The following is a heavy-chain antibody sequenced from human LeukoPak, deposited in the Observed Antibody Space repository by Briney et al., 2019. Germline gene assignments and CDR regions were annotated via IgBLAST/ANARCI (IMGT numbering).Heavy chain of an antibody. D-gene: IGHD3-3*01. CDR3: ARVPHYDFWSGYYKGEGCYFDY. Sequence: GGSLRLSCAASGFTFSSYALHWVRQAPGKGLEWVAVISYDGSNKYYADSVKGRFTISRDNSKNTLYLQMNSLRAEDTAVYYCARVPHYDFWSGYYKGEGCYFDYWGQGTLVTVSS. V-gene: IGHV3-30*01. CDR1: GFTFSSYA. J-gene: IGHJ4*02. CDR2: ISYDGSNK.